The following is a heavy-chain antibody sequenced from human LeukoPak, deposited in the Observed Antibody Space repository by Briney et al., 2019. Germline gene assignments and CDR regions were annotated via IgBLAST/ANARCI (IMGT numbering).Heavy chain of an antibody. J-gene: IGHJ4*02. CDR3: AKDHKGSWPGRYYFDY. CDR2: ISGSGGST. CDR1: GGTFSSYA. D-gene: IGHD6-13*01. Sequence: SCKASGGTFSSYAMSWVRQAPGKGLEWVSAISGSGGSTYYADSVKGRFTISRDNSKNTLYLQMNSLRAEDTAVYYCAKDHKGSWPGRYYFDYWGRGTLVTVSS. V-gene: IGHV3-23*01.